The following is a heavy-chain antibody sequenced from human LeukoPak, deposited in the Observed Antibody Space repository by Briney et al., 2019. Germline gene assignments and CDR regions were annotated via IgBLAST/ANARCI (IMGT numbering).Heavy chain of an antibody. Sequence: SGGSLRLSCAASGVTFSSFWMSWVRQAPGKGLEWVANIKQDGSEKYYVDSVKGRFTISRDNAKNSLYLQMNSLRAEDTAVYYLAKENFGYWGQGTLVTVSS. V-gene: IGHV3-7*01. CDR3: AKENFGY. J-gene: IGHJ4*02. CDR1: GVTFSSFW. CDR2: IKQDGSEK.